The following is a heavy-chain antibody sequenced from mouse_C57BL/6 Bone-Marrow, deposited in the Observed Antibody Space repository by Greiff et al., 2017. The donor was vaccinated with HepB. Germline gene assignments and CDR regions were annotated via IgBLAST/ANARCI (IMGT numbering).Heavy chain of an antibody. CDR3: ARHGPYYYGSRRGFAY. V-gene: IGHV5-6*01. CDR2: ISSGGSYT. Sequence: EVMLVESGGDLVKPGGSLKLSCAASGFTFSSYGMSWVRQTPDKRLEWVATISSGGSYTYYPDSVKGRFTISRDNAKNTLYLQMSSLKSEDTAMYYCARHGPYYYGSRRGFAYWGQGTLVTVSA. D-gene: IGHD1-1*01. CDR1: GFTFSSYG. J-gene: IGHJ3*01.